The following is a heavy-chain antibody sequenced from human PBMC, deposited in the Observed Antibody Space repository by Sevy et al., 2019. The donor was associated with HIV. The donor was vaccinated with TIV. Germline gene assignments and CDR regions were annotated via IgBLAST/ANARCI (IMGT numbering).Heavy chain of an antibody. D-gene: IGHD2-21*01. CDR2: ISGSGGST. CDR3: ARGINCGGDCYHYYYYYGMDV. V-gene: IGHV3-23*01. J-gene: IGHJ6*02. CDR1: GFTFSSYA. Sequence: GGSLRLSCAASGFTFSSYAMSWVRQAPGKGLEWVSAISGSGGSTYYADSVKGRFTIPRDNSKNTLYLQMNSLRAEDTAVYYCARGINCGGDCYHYYYYYGMDVWGQGTTVTVSS.